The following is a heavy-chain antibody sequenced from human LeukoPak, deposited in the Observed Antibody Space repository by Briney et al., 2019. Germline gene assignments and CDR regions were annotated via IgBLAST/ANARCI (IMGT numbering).Heavy chain of an antibody. CDR1: GGSISSFDW. Sequence: SGTLSLTCAVSGGSISSFDWWSWVRQPPGKGLEWIGEIHHSGGTNYNPSLKSRVTISVDKSKNQLSLQLTSVTAADTAIYYCATSAAYCLDYWGQGTLVTVSS. CDR2: IHHSGGT. CDR3: ATSAAYCLDY. V-gene: IGHV4-4*02. D-gene: IGHD1-26*01. J-gene: IGHJ4*02.